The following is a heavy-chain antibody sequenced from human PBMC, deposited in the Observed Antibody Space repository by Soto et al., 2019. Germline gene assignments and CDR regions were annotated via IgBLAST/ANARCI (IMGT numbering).Heavy chain of an antibody. CDR2: IFSNDEK. Sequence: HVTLKESGPVLVKPTETLTLTCTVSGFSLSNGKVGVSWIRQPPGKALEWLAHIFSNDEKSYRTSLKSRLTISEDTSKSQVVLTMTNVDPVDTATYYCARILFGRSVAGGYVDMDVWGKGTTVTVSS. CDR3: ARILFGRSVAGGYVDMDV. J-gene: IGHJ6*03. D-gene: IGHD6-19*01. V-gene: IGHV2-26*01. CDR1: GFSLSNGKVG.